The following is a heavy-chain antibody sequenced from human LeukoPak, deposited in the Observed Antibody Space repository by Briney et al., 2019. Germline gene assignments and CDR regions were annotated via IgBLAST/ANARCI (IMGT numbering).Heavy chain of an antibody. V-gene: IGHV3-64D*06. CDR2: ISSNGGST. J-gene: IGHJ4*02. CDR3: VKDPGYSSSWYFDY. CDR1: GFTFSNYS. D-gene: IGHD6-13*01. Sequence: GGSLRLSCSASGFTFSNYSMYWVRQAPGKGLEYVSGISSNGGSTSYADSVKGRFTISRDNSKNTLYLQMSSLRTEDTAVYYCVKDPGYSSSWYFDYWGQGTLVTVSS.